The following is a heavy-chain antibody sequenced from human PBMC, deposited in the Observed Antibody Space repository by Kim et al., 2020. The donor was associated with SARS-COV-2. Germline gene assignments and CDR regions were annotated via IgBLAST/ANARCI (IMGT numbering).Heavy chain of an antibody. J-gene: IGHJ4*02. Sequence: ASVKVSCKASGYTFTTYPINWVRQAPGQGLEWMGWINTNTGNPTYAQGFTGRFVFSLDTSVSTAYLQIRSLKAEDTAVYYCARWGTEGPSSPHGFDCWGQGTLVTVSS. CDR3: ARWGTEGPSSPHGFDC. CDR2: INTNTGNP. D-gene: IGHD3-16*01. V-gene: IGHV7-4-1*02. CDR1: GYTFTTYP.